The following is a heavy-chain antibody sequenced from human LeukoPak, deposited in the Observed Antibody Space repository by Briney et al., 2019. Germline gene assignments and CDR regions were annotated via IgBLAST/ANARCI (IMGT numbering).Heavy chain of an antibody. CDR1: GFIFSSYA. CDR3: ANGERLTYYYDSSGYDYFDY. Sequence: GGSLRLSCAASGFIFSSYAMHWVRQAPGTGLEWVALISYDETNTYYADSVKGRFTISRDNSKNTLYLQMNSLRAEDTAVYYCANGERLTYYYDSSGYDYFDYWGQGTLVTVSS. J-gene: IGHJ4*02. CDR2: ISYDETNT. D-gene: IGHD3-22*01. V-gene: IGHV3-30-3*01.